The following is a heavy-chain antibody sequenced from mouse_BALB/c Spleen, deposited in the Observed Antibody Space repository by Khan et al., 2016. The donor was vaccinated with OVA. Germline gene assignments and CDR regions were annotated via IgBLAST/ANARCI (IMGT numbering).Heavy chain of an antibody. Sequence: QVQLKQSGGEVVRPGTSVKISCKASGYTFTNYWLGWVKQRPGHGLEWIGDIYPGGDYTNYNEKFKGKATLTVDTSSSTANMQLSSLTSEDSAVFFCTRWATWYVDGWGAGTTVTVSS. V-gene: IGHV1-63*02. CDR2: IYPGGDYT. CDR1: GYTFTNYW. D-gene: IGHD3-1*01. CDR3: TRWATWYVDG. J-gene: IGHJ1*01.